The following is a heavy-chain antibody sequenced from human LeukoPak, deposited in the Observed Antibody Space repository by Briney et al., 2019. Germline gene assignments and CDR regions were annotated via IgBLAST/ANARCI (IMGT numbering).Heavy chain of an antibody. Sequence: ASVKVSCKASGYTFTSYYMHWVRQGPGQGLEWMGIINPSGGSTSYAQKFQGRVTMTRDMSTSTVCMELSSLRSEDTAVYYCARARITMVRGVIDYWGQGTLVTVSS. J-gene: IGHJ4*02. CDR3: ARARITMVRGVIDY. CDR1: GYTFTSYY. V-gene: IGHV1-46*01. CDR2: INPSGGST. D-gene: IGHD3-10*01.